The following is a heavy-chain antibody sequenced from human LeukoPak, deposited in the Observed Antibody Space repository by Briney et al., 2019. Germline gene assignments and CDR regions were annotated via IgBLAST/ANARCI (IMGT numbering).Heavy chain of an antibody. V-gene: IGHV3-15*07. CDR2: IKSKTDGGTT. D-gene: IGHD3-22*01. J-gene: IGHJ4*02. CDR3: TTDLDSSGYRSDY. CDR1: GFTFSNAW. Sequence: GGSLRLSCAASGFTFSNAWMNWVRQAPGKGLEWVGRIKSKTDGGTTDYAAAVKGRFTISRDDSKNTLYLQMNSLKTEDTAVYYCTTDLDSSGYRSDYWGQGTLVTVSS.